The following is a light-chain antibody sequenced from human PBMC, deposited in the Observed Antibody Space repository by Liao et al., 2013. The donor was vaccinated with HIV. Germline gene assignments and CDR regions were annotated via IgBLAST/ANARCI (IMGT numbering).Light chain of an antibody. J-gene: IGLJ2*01. CDR3: QAWDSNADVV. V-gene: IGLV3-1*01. CDR2: ENT. CDR1: KLGDKY. Sequence: SYELTQPPSVSVSPGQTASIICSGDKLGDKYVCWYKQKPGQSPVLVIYENTKRPSGIPERFAGSNSGNTATLTISETQPLDEADFFCQAWDSNADVVFGGGTKLTVL.